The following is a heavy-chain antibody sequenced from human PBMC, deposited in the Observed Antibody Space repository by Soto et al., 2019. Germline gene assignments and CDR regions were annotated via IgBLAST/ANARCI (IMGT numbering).Heavy chain of an antibody. J-gene: IGHJ6*02. D-gene: IGHD3-10*01. CDR3: ARELREGGSGSYFESYYGMDV. CDR2: INPSGGST. CDR1: GYTFTSYY. V-gene: IGHV1-46*01. Sequence: ASVKVSCKASGYTFTSYYMHWVRQAPGQGLEWMGIINPSGGSTSYAQKFQGRVTMTRDTSTSTVYMELSSLRSEDTAVYYCARELREGGSGSYFESYYGMDVWGQGTTVTVSS.